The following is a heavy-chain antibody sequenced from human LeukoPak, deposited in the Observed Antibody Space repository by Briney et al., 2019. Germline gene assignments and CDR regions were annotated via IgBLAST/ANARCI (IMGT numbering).Heavy chain of an antibody. D-gene: IGHD2/OR15-2a*01. CDR1: GFIVNTNY. Sequence: GGSLRLSCVASGFIVNTNYMIWVRQAPGKALEWVAVIFRGDGTYHADSVKGRFTSSRYTSKYTVYLHMNSLTADVTAIYYCVKEVPGTTIYDWGQGILVTVSS. V-gene: IGHV3-66*01. J-gene: IGHJ4*02. CDR3: VKEVPGTTIYD. CDR2: IFRGDGT.